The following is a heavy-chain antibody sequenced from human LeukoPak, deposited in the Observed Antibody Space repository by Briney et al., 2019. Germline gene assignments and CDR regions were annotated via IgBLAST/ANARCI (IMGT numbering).Heavy chain of an antibody. D-gene: IGHD2-2*01. CDR3: AHSKRHFSSPSLDY. V-gene: IGHV2-5*02. Sequence: SGPTLVNPTQTLTLTCTFSGFSLTTSGVGVGWIRQPPGKALEWLALIYWDDDKRYSPSLKTSLTITKDTSKNQVVLTVTNMDPVDTATYYCAHSKRHFSSPSLDYWGQGTLVTVSS. CDR2: IYWDDDK. CDR1: GFSLTTSGVG. J-gene: IGHJ4*02.